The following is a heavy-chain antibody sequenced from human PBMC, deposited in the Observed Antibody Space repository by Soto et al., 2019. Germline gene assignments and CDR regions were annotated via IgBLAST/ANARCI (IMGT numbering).Heavy chain of an antibody. V-gene: IGHV5-51*01. CDR1: GYSFSSHW. D-gene: IGHD6-13*01. J-gene: IGHJ4*02. CDR3: ARDGGSSTWSFDY. CDR2: LYPGDSDT. Sequence: PGESLKISCKGSGYSFSSHWIGWVRQMPGKGLEWMGILYPGDSDTRYSPSFQGQVTISVDKSISTAYLQWGSLKASDTAMYYCARDGGSSTWSFDYWGQGTPVTVSS.